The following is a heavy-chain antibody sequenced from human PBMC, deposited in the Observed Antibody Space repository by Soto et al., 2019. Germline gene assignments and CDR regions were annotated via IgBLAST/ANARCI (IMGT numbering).Heavy chain of an antibody. CDR3: TTDWEIYCSSTSCPTPDAFDI. J-gene: IGHJ3*02. CDR2: IKSKTDGGRT. V-gene: IGHV3-15*01. CDR1: GFTFSNAW. Sequence: GGSLRLSCAASGFTFSNAWMSWVRQAPGKGLEWVGRIKSKTDGGRTDYAAPVKGRFTISRDDSKNTLYLQMNSLKTEDTAVYYCTTDWEIYCSSTSCPTPDAFDIWGQGTMVTVSS. D-gene: IGHD2-2*01.